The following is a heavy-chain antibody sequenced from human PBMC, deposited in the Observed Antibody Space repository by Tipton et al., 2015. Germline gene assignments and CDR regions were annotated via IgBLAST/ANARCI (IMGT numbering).Heavy chain of an antibody. D-gene: IGHD6-13*01. CDR2: INWNSENI. V-gene: IGHV3-9*01. CDR1: GFNFDDYA. J-gene: IGHJ4*02. CDR3: AKDFVIRGFSWYPIDY. Sequence: SLRLSCAASGFNFDDYAMHWVRQAPGKGLEWVSGINWNSENIGYADSVKGRFTISRDNAKNSLYLQMNSLRPEDTALYYCAKDFVIRGFSWYPIDYWGQGTLVTVSS.